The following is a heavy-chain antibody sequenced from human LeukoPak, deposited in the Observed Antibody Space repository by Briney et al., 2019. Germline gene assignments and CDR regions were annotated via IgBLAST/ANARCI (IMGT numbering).Heavy chain of an antibody. CDR1: GGSFSGYY. CDR3: ARGRFGGWRIFDY. Sequence: PSETLSLTCAVYGGSFSGYYWSWIRQPPGKGLEWIGEINHSGSTNYNPSLKSRVTISVDTSKNQFSLKLSSVTAADTAVYYCARGRFGGWRIFDYWGQGTLVTVSS. D-gene: IGHD3-16*01. J-gene: IGHJ4*02. CDR2: INHSGST. V-gene: IGHV4-34*01.